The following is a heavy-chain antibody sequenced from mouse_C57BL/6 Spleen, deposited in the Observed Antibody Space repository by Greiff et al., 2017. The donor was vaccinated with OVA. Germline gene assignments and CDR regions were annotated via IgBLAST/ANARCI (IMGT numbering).Heavy chain of an antibody. CDR1: GYTFTSYW. J-gene: IGHJ2*01. CDR2: IYPSDSET. V-gene: IGHV1-61*01. D-gene: IGHD2-3*01. Sequence: VQLQQPGAELVRPGSSVKLSCKASGYTFTSYWMDWVKQRPGQGLEWIGNIYPSDSETHYNQKFKDKATLTVDKSSSTAYMQLSSLTSEDSAVYYCARSWDGYPYYFDYWGQGTTLTVSS. CDR3: ARSWDGYPYYFDY.